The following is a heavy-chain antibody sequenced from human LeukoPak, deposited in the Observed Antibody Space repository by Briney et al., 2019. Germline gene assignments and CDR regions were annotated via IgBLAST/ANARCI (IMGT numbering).Heavy chain of an antibody. J-gene: IGHJ6*02. V-gene: IGHV3-23*01. D-gene: IGHD2-15*01. Sequence: GGPLRLSCAASGFTFSSHAMSGVPHAPGKGVEWVSALCGCGGSTYYAASVKGRFNSCRDKSKNTLYLQMNSLRAEDTAVYYCANNYCSGGSCYRDYYYYGMDVWGQGTTVTVSS. CDR3: ANNYCSGGSCYRDYYYYGMDV. CDR1: GFTFSSHA. CDR2: LCGCGGST.